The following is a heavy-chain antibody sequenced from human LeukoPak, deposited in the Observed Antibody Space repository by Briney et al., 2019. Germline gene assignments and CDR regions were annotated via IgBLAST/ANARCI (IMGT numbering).Heavy chain of an antibody. CDR1: GGSFSGYY. Sequence: PSETLSLTCAVYGGSFSGYYWSWIRQPPGKGLEWIGEINHSGSTNYNPSLKSRVTISVDTSKNQFSLKLRSVTAADTAVYYCAGYRSGRNYWGQGTLVTVSS. CDR2: INHSGST. CDR3: AGYRSGRNY. J-gene: IGHJ4*02. V-gene: IGHV4-34*01. D-gene: IGHD5-18*01.